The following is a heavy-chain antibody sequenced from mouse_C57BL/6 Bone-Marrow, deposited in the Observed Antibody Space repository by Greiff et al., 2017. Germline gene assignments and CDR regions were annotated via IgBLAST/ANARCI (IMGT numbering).Heavy chain of an antibody. CDR1: GFSLTSYA. J-gene: IGHJ4*01. Sequence: VQRVESGPGLVAPSQSLSITCTVSGFSLTSYAISWVRQPPGKGLEWLGVIWTGGGTNYNSALKSRLSISKDNSKSQVFLKMNSLQTDDTARYYCARKGDYDYDVLYYYAMDYWGQGTSVTVSS. CDR2: IWTGGGT. D-gene: IGHD2-4*01. CDR3: ARKGDYDYDVLYYYAMDY. V-gene: IGHV2-9-1*01.